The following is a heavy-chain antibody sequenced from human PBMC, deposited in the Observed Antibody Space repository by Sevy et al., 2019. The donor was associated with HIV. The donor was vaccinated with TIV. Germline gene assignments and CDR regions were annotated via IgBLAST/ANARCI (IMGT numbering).Heavy chain of an antibody. CDR3: ATDLDDSSGPMFYYYGMAV. V-gene: IGHV3-15*01. J-gene: IGHJ6*02. D-gene: IGHD3-22*01. CDR1: GFTFSKAW. Sequence: GGSLRLSCAASGFTFSKAWMSWVRQAPGKGLEWVGRIKRKSDGGTTDYAAHVKGRFSISRDDSKNTLYLQMNSLNTEETAVYYCATDLDDSSGPMFYYYGMAVWGQGTTVTVSS. CDR2: IKRKSDGGTT.